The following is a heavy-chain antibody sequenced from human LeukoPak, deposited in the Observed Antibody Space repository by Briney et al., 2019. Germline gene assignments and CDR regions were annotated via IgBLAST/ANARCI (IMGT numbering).Heavy chain of an antibody. D-gene: IGHD3-22*01. J-gene: IGHJ4*02. V-gene: IGHV3-30*04. Sequence: SGGSLRLSCAASGFTFSGYAMHWVRQVPGKGLEWVAITSHDESNKYYADSVKGRFTISRDNSKNTLYLQMNSLRAEDTAVYYCAKSITMIVVVFDYWGQGTLVTVSS. CDR3: AKSITMIVVVFDY. CDR1: GFTFSGYA. CDR2: TSHDESNK.